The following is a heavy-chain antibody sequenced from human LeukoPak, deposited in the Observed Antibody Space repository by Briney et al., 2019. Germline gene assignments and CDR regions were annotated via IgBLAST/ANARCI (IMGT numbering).Heavy chain of an antibody. Sequence: PGGSLRLSCAASGFTFSSYATSWVRQAPGKGLEWVSAISGSGGSTYYADSVKGRFTISRDNSKNTLYLQMNSLRAEDTAVYYCAKTVVREIGFDYWGQGTLSPSPQ. J-gene: IGHJ4*02. V-gene: IGHV3-23*01. D-gene: IGHD3-10*01. CDR3: AKTVVREIGFDY. CDR2: ISGSGGST. CDR1: GFTFSSYA.